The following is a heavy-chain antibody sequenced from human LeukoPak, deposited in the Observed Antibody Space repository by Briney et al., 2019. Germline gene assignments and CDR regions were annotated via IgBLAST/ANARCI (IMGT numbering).Heavy chain of an antibody. CDR2: IYYSWST. V-gene: IGHV4-59*01. Sequence: SETLSLTCTVSGGSISSYYWSWIRQPPGKGLEWIGYIYYSWSTNYNPSLKSRVTIPVDTSKNQFSLKLSSVTAADTAVYYCARERLGVATTKEYYYYYGMDVWGQGTTVTVSS. J-gene: IGHJ6*02. D-gene: IGHD5-12*01. CDR3: ARERLGVATTKEYYYYYGMDV. CDR1: GGSISSYY.